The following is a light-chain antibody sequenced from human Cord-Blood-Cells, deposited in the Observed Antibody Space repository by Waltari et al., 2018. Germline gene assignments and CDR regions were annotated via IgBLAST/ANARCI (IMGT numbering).Light chain of an antibody. V-gene: IGKV1-5*01. Sequence: IQMTPSPSTLSASVGDRVTITCRASQSMSSWLAWYQKKPGKAPKLLIYDASSLESGVPSRFSGSGSGTEFTLNLSSLQPDDFATDYCQQYNSYSYTFGQGTKLEIK. J-gene: IGKJ2*01. CDR3: QQYNSYSYT. CDR2: DAS. CDR1: QSMSSW.